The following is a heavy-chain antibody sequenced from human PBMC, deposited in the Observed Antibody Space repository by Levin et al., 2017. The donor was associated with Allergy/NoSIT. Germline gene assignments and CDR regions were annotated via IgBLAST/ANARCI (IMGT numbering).Heavy chain of an antibody. J-gene: IGHJ6*02. Sequence: SETLSLTCTVSGGSISSSSYYWGWIRQPPGKGLEWIGSIYYSGSTYYNPSLKSRVTISVDTSKNQFSLKLSSVTAADTAVYYCARIGLVHLQSYYYYGMDVWGQGTTVTVSS. CDR1: GGSISSSSYY. CDR3: ARIGLVHLQSYYYYGMDV. V-gene: IGHV4-39*01. CDR2: IYYSGST. D-gene: IGHD6-6*01.